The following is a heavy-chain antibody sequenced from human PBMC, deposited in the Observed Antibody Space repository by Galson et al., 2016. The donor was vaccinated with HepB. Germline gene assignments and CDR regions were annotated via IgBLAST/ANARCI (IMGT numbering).Heavy chain of an antibody. J-gene: IGHJ4*02. D-gene: IGHD6-13*01. CDR3: AKDRAAPGPFDY. CDR2: ISNSADAT. Sequence: RLSCAASGFTFSNYAMSWVRQAPGKGLEWVSSISNSADATYYADSVKGRLTISRDNSKNTLYLQMNSLRAEDTAVYYCAKDRAAPGPFDYWGQGTLVTVSS. CDR1: GFTFSNYA. V-gene: IGHV3-23*01.